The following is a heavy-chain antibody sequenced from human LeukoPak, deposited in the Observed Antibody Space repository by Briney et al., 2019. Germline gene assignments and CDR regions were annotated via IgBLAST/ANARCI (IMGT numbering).Heavy chain of an antibody. CDR3: AREVSVGAIDY. CDR1: GGSISSYY. V-gene: IGHV4-59*01. D-gene: IGHD1-26*01. J-gene: IGHJ4*02. Sequence: SETLSLTYTVSGGSISSYYWSWIRQPRGKGLEWIGYIYYSGSTDYNPSLKTRVTISVDTSKNQFSLKLSSVTAADTAVYYCAREVSVGAIDYWGQGTLVTVSS. CDR2: IYYSGST.